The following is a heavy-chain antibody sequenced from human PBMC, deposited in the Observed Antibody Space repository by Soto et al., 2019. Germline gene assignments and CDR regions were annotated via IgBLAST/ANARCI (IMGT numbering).Heavy chain of an antibody. CDR2: IKSKTDGGTT. V-gene: IGHV3-15*01. CDR3: TTKGTTSRWYFDY. CDR1: VFTLNNAW. Sequence: PGGSLRISCAASVFTLNNAWMTWVRQVPGKGLDWVGRIKSKTDGGTTDYAAPVKGRFTISRDDSKNTRYLQMNSLKTEDTAVYYCTTKGTTSRWYFDYWGQGTMFTVSS. D-gene: IGHD1-26*01. J-gene: IGHJ4*02.